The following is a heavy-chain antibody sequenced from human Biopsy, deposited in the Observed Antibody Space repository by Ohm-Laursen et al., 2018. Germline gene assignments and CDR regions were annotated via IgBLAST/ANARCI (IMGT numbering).Heavy chain of an antibody. V-gene: IGHV1-18*01. D-gene: IGHD5/OR15-5a*01. CDR3: ARVTLPLYLDY. J-gene: IGHJ4*02. Sequence: GASVKVSCNASGYSFTSYGISWVRQAPGEGLEWMGRISGYNGNTNYAQKFQGRVTMTADTSTSTVYMEVRGLRSDDTAVYYCARVTLPLYLDYWGQGTQVSVSS. CDR1: GYSFTSYG. CDR2: ISGYNGNT.